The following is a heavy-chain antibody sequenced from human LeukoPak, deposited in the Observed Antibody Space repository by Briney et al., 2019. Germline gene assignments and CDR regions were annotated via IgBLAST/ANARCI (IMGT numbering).Heavy chain of an antibody. J-gene: IGHJ4*02. CDR2: IISIGGDI. V-gene: IGHV3-21*01. CDR3: ARVRYYYESSGYCPIQYYFDY. D-gene: IGHD3-22*01. Sequence: PGGSPRLSCAASGFTFSSYIMSWVRQAPGKGLEWVSSIISIGGDIYYADSVKGRFTISRDNSKNSLYLQMNSLRAEDTAVYYFARVRYYYESSGYCPIQYYFDYWGQGTLVTVSS. CDR1: GFTFSSYI.